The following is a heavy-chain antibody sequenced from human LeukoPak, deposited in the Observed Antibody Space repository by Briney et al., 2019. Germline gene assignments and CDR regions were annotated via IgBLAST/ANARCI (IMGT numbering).Heavy chain of an antibody. CDR2: IYHSGST. D-gene: IGHD3-3*01. CDR3: ARQKAYDFFTGMDV. J-gene: IGHJ6*02. V-gene: IGHV4-30-2*01. CDR1: GGSISSGGYS. Sequence: PSQTLSLTCAVSGGSISSGGYSWSWIRQPPGKGLEWIGYIYHSGSTYYNPSLKSRVTISVDRSKNQFSLKLSSVTAADAAVYYCARQKAYDFFTGMDVWGQGTTVTVSS.